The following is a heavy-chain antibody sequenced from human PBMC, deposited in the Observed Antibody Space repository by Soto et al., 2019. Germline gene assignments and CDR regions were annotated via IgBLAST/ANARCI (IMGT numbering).Heavy chain of an antibody. Sequence: SQTLSLTCAISGDSVSSNSAAWNWIRQSPSRGLEWLGRTYYRSKWYNDYAVSVKSRITINPDTSKNQFSLQLNSVTPEDTAVYYCAREGIAAAGTRGYYYGMDVWGQGTTVTVS. D-gene: IGHD6-13*01. CDR2: TYYRSKWYN. J-gene: IGHJ6*02. CDR3: AREGIAAAGTRGYYYGMDV. V-gene: IGHV6-1*01. CDR1: GDSVSSNSAA.